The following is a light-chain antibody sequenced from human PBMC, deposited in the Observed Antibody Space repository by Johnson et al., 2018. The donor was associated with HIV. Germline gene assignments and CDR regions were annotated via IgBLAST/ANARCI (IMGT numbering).Light chain of an antibody. Sequence: HSVLTQPPSVSAAPGQKVAISCSGSSSNIGNNYVSWYQQLPGTAPKLLIYENDKRPSGIPDRFSGSKSGMSATLAITGLQTGDEADYYCGTWYTSLNAFVLGTGTSVIVL. CDR3: GTWYTSLNAFV. CDR2: END. CDR1: SSNIGNNY. J-gene: IGLJ1*01. V-gene: IGLV1-51*02.